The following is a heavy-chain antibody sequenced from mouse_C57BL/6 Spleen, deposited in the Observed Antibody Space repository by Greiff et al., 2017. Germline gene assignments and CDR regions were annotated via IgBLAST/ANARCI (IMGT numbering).Heavy chain of an antibody. V-gene: IGHV1-82*01. J-gene: IGHJ3*01. CDR2: IYPGDGDT. D-gene: IGHD1-1*01. CDR1: GYAFSSSW. CDR3: ARAESNPTGRFAY. Sequence: QVQLQQSGPELVKPGASVKISCKASGYAFSSSWMNWVKQRPGKGLEWIGRIYPGDGDTNYNGKFKGKATLTADKSSSTAYMQLSSLTSEDSAVYFCARAESNPTGRFAYWGQGTLVTVSA.